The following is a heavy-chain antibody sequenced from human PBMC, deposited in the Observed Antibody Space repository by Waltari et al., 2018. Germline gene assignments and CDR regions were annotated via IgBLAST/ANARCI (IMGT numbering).Heavy chain of an antibody. V-gene: IGHV3-9*01. Sequence: EVRLVESGGGLVQPGRSLRLSCVTSGFKFDDYGMHWVRQAPGKGLEWVSGISWNSATIGYADSVKGRFTISRDNGKKSLYLQMNSLRVEDTAFYSCAKGDRSGYTELNDWGQGTLVTVSS. D-gene: IGHD3-22*01. CDR1: GFKFDDYG. J-gene: IGHJ4*02. CDR3: AKGDRSGYTELND. CDR2: ISWNSATI.